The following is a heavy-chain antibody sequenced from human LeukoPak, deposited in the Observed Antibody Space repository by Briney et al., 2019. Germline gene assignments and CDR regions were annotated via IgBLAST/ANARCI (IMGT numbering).Heavy chain of an antibody. CDR1: GFSFSTYD. CDR3: AKGSIDWYYFDY. Sequence: PGGSLRLSCAASGFSFSTYDMHWVRQAPGTGLEWVAVISSDGSHKYWADSVKGRFTISRDNSKNSVYLQMNSLRAEDTAVYYCAKGSIDWYYFDYWGEGTLVTVSS. CDR2: ISSDGSHK. V-gene: IGHV3-30*18. D-gene: IGHD3-9*01. J-gene: IGHJ4*02.